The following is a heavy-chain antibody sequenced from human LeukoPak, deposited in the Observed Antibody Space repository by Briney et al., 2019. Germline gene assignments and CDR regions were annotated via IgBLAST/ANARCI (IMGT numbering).Heavy chain of an antibody. V-gene: IGHV3-21*01. CDR3: ARDRGYFDN. J-gene: IGHJ4*02. Sequence: GGSLRLSCAASGFTFSIYSMNWVRQAPGKGLEWLSSITSSSNYIYYANSVKGRFTISRDNVQNSLYLQMNSLRAEDTAMYYCARDRGYFDNWGQGTLVTVSS. CDR2: ITSSSNYI. CDR1: GFTFSIYS.